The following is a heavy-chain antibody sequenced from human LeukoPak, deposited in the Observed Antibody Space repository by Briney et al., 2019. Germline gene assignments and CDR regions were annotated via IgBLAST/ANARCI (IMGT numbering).Heavy chain of an antibody. Sequence: SETLSLTCIVSGDSISSSSYYWGWIRQPPGKGLEWIGTIFYSGSTFYNPSLKSRVTISVDTSKNQFSLKLSSVTAADTAVYYCARHIPTVTIYYYYMDVWGKGTTVTVSS. D-gene: IGHD4-17*01. CDR1: GDSISSSSYY. V-gene: IGHV4-39*01. CDR3: ARHIPTVTIYYYYMDV. CDR2: IFYSGST. J-gene: IGHJ6*03.